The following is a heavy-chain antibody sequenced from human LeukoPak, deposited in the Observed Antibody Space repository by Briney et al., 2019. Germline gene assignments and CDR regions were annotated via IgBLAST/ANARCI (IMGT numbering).Heavy chain of an antibody. Sequence: SETLSLTCTVSGGSISSYYWSWIRQPAGKGLEWIGRIYTSGSTNYNPSLKSRVTMSVDTSKNQFSLKLRSVTGAATAGFFCAGARLSSSSWYKNAFDIWGQGTMVTVSS. V-gene: IGHV4-4*07. CDR2: IYTSGST. CDR3: AGARLSSSSWYKNAFDI. D-gene: IGHD6-13*01. CDR1: GGSISSYY. J-gene: IGHJ3*02.